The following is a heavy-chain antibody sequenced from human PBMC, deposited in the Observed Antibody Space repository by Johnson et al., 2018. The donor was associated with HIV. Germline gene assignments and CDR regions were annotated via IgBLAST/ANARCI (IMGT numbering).Heavy chain of an antibody. CDR2: IKGDGSAT. CDR3: ARPSTSHAFDI. Sequence: VQLVESGGGVVQPGRSLRLSCAASGFTTSGFTFSSYWMHWVRQAPGKGLVWVSRIKGDGSATDYAYSVKGRFTISRDNAKNTLYLQMNSLRDEDTAGYYCARPSTSHAFDIWGQGTMVTVSS. V-gene: IGHV3-74*02. CDR1: GFTFSSYW. J-gene: IGHJ3*02.